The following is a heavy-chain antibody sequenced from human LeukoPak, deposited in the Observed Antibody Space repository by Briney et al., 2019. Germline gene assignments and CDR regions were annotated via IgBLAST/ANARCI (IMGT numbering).Heavy chain of an antibody. D-gene: IGHD6-19*01. CDR1: GFTFDDYA. CDR3: AKDIQQWLATGAFDI. J-gene: IGHJ3*02. CDR2: ISWNSGSI. V-gene: IGHV3-9*01. Sequence: QTGGSLRLSCAASGFTFDDYAMHWARQAPGKGLEWVSGISWNSGSIGYADSVKGRFTISRDNAKNSLYLQMNSLRAEDTALYYCAKDIQQWLATGAFDIWGQGTMVTVSS.